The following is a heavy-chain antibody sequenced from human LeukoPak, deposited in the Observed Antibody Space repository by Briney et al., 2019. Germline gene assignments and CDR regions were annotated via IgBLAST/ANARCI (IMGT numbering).Heavy chain of an antibody. CDR2: INPSGGST. J-gene: IGHJ3*02. V-gene: IGHV1-46*01. CDR1: GYTFTSYY. D-gene: IGHD1-26*01. Sequence: ASVKVSCKASGYTFTSYYMHWVQQAPGQGLEWMGIINPSGGSTSYAQKFQGRVTMTRDTSTSTVYMELSSLRSEDTAVYYCARDKSGSYWYDAFDIWGQGTMVTVSS. CDR3: ARDKSGSYWYDAFDI.